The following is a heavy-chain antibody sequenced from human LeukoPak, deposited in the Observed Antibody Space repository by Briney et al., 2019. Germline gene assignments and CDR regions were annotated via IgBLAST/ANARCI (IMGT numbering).Heavy chain of an antibody. CDR3: ARDRAAAGPFDY. D-gene: IGHD6-13*01. CDR2: ISPGGGTT. V-gene: IGHV3-23*01. J-gene: IGHJ4*02. CDR1: GFAFGSEA. Sequence: GGSLRLSWAVSGFAFGSEAMSWVRQSPARGLEWVASISPGGGTTYYADYVKGRFTISRDNAKNSLYLQMNSLRAEDTAVYYCARDRAAAGPFDYWGQGTLVTVSS.